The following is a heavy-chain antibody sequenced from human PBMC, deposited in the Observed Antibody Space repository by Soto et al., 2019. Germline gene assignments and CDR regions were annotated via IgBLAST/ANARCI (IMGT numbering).Heavy chain of an antibody. J-gene: IGHJ4*02. Sequence: SETLSLTCAVSGGSISSGGYSWSWIRQPPGKGLEWIGYIYHSGSTYYNPSLKSRVNISVDRSKNQFSLKLSSVTAADTAVYYCARGRDGYNGIFDYWGQGTLVTVSS. CDR3: ARGRDGYNGIFDY. CDR1: GGSISSGGYS. CDR2: IYHSGST. D-gene: IGHD5-12*01. V-gene: IGHV4-30-2*01.